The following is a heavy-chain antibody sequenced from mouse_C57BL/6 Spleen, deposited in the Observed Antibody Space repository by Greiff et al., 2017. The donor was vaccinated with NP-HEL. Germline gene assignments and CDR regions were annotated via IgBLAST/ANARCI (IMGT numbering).Heavy chain of an antibody. CDR1: GYTFTSYW. Sequence: VKLQQPGAELVTPGASVKLSCKASGYTFTSYWLHWVQQRPGHGLEWIGMIHPTSGSTNYNEKFKSKATLTVDKSSSTAYMQLSSLTSEDSAVYYCAREDYYGSPYYAMDYWGQGTSVTVSS. CDR3: AREDYYGSPYYAMDY. V-gene: IGHV1-64*01. J-gene: IGHJ4*01. CDR2: IHPTSGST. D-gene: IGHD1-1*01.